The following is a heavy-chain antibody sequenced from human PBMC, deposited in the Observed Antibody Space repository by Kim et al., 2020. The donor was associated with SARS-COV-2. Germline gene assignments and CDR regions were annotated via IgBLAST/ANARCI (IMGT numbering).Heavy chain of an antibody. D-gene: IGHD2-21*01. J-gene: IGHJ4*02. Sequence: GNGNTKDSQKFQGRVNITRDTSASTAYMELSSLRSEDTAVYYCARIPSDYWGQGTLVTVSS. V-gene: IGHV1-3*01. CDR3: ARIPSDY. CDR2: GNGNT.